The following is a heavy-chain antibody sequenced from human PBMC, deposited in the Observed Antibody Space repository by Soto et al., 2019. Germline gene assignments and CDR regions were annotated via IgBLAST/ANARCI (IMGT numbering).Heavy chain of an antibody. D-gene: IGHD4-17*01. CDR2: INHSGST. J-gene: IGHJ6*02. V-gene: IGHV4-34*01. CDR3: ARKGATVGDYYYGMDV. Sequence: SETLSLTCAVYGGSFSGYYWSWIRQPPGKGLEWIGEINHSGSTNYNPSLKSRVTISVDTSKNQFSLKLSSVTAADTAVYYCARKGATVGDYYYGMDVWGQGTTVTVSS. CDR1: GGSFSGYY.